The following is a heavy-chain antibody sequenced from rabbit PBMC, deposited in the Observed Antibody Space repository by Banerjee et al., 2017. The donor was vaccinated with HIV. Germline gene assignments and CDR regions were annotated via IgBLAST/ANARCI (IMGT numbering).Heavy chain of an antibody. CDR2: IYTGDGNT. CDR3: ARGGSSSGYSFNL. CDR1: GFSFSSSYY. J-gene: IGHJ4*01. V-gene: IGHV1S40*01. D-gene: IGHD1-1*01. Sequence: QSLEESGGDLVKPGASLTLTCTASGFSFSSSYYMCWVRQAPGKGLEWIGCIYTGDGNTYYASWVNGRFTLSKTSTTVDLKMTSLTAADTATYFCARGGSSSGYSFNLWGPGTLVTVS.